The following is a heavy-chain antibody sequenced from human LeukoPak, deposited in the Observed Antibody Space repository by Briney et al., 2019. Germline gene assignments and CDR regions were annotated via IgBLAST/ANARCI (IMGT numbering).Heavy chain of an antibody. CDR1: GGSISSGSYY. CDR2: IYTSGST. D-gene: IGHD1-26*01. CDR3: ASGVGYYYYYMDV. Sequence: PSETLSLTCIVSGGSISSGSYYWSWIRQPAGKGLEWIGRIYTSGSTNYNPSLKSRVTISVDTSKNQFSLKLSSVTAADTAVYYCASGVGYYYYYMDVWGKGTTVTVSS. V-gene: IGHV4-61*02. J-gene: IGHJ6*03.